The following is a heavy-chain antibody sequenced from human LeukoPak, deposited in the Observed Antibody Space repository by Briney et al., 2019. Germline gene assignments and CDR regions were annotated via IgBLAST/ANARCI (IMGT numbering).Heavy chain of an antibody. D-gene: IGHD6-19*01. CDR3: ANFERTVAGPYNWFDP. Sequence: GGSLRLSCAASGFTFSSYSMNWVRQAPGKGLEWVSSISSSSYIYYADSVKGRFTISRDNSKNTLYLQMSRLRAEDTALYYCANFERTVAGPYNWFDPWGQGTLVTVSS. J-gene: IGHJ5*02. CDR2: ISSSSYI. V-gene: IGHV3-21*04. CDR1: GFTFSSYS.